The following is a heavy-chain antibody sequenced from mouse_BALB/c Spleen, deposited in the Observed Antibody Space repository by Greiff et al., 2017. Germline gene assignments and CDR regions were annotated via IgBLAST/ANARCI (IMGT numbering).Heavy chain of an antibody. J-gene: IGHJ2*01. CDR3: ARDRIHYYGYYFDY. V-gene: IGHV5-6-3*01. CDR1: GFTFSSYG. Sequence: EVKLVESGGGLVQPGGSLKLSCAASGFTFSSYGMSWVRQTPDKRLELVATINSNGGSTYYPDSVKGRFTISRDNAKNTLYLQMSSLKSEDTAMYYCARDRIHYYGYYFDYWGQGTTLTVSS. CDR2: INSNGGST. D-gene: IGHD1-2*01.